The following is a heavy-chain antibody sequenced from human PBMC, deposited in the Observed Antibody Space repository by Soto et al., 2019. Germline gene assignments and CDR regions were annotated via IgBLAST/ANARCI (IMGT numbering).Heavy chain of an antibody. V-gene: IGHV4-31*03. CDR1: GGSISSGGYY. CDR2: IYYSGST. CDR3: ARSRSIEYPHFDY. J-gene: IGHJ4*02. Sequence: QVQLQESGPGLVKPSQTLSLTCTVSGGSISSGGYYWSWIRQHPGKGLEWIGYIYYSGSTYYNPSLKSRVTISVATSKNQFSLKLSSVTAADTAVYYCARSRSIEYPHFDYWGQGTLVTVSS.